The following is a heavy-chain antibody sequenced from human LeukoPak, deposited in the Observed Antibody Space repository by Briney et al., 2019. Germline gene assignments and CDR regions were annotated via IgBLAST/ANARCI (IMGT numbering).Heavy chain of an antibody. J-gene: IGHJ4*02. CDR3: ARESSYGYSTVDY. V-gene: IGHV3-48*02. Sequence: GGSLRLSCVASGFTFSTPWMSWVRQAPGKGLEWVSYISSSSSTIYYADSVKGRFTISRDNAKNSLDLQMNSLRDEDTAVYYCARESSYGYSTVDYWGQGTLVTVSS. CDR2: ISSSSSTI. D-gene: IGHD5-18*01. CDR1: GFTFSTPW.